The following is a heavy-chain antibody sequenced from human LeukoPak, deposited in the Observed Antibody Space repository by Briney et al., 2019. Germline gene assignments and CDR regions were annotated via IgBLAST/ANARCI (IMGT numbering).Heavy chain of an antibody. V-gene: IGHV6-1*01. D-gene: IGHD6-13*01. CDR3: ATVYVAAAPDY. CDR2: TYYRSKWYN. J-gene: IGHJ4*02. CDR1: GDSVSSNSAT. Sequence: SHTLSLPCAISGDSVSSNSATWHWIRLSPSRGLEWLGRTYYRSKWYNDYAVSVKSRITINPDTSKNQFSLQLNSVTPEDTAVYYCATVYVAAAPDYWGQGTLVTVGS.